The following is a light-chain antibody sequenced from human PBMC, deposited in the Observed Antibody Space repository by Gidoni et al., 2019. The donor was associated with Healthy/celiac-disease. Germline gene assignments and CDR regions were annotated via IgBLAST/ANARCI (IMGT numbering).Light chain of an antibody. CDR2: DAS. CDR3: QQYDNHPLT. CDR1: QDISTY. J-gene: IGKJ4*01. Sequence: DIQMTQSPSSLSASVGDRVTITCQASQDISTYLNWYQQKPGKAPKLLIYDASNLETGVPSRFSGSGSGTDFTFTISSLQPEDIATYYCQQYDNHPLTFGGXTKVEIK. V-gene: IGKV1-33*01.